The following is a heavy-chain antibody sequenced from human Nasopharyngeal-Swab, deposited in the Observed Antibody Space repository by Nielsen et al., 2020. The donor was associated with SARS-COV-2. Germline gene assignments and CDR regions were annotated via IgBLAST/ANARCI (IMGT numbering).Heavy chain of an antibody. CDR3: ARDLSYYDSSGYPGDY. V-gene: IGHV3-30-3*01. J-gene: IGHJ4*02. D-gene: IGHD3-22*01. CDR2: ISYDGSNK. Sequence: WIRQPPGKGLEWVAVISYDGSNKYYADSVEGRFTISRDNSKNTLYLQMNSLRAEDTAVYYCARDLSYYDSSGYPGDYWGQGTLVTVSS.